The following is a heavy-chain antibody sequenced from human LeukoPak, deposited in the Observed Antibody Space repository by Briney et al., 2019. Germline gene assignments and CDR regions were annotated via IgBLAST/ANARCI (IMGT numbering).Heavy chain of an antibody. CDR1: GFTFSSYS. V-gene: IGHV3-21*01. Sequence: PGGSLRLSCAASGFTFSSYSMNWVRQAPGKGLEWVSSISSSSSYIYYADSVKGRFTISRDNAKNSLYLQMNSLRAEDTAVYYCARVGSSWYRDPNYYYGMDVWGQGTTVTVSS. CDR2: ISSSSSYI. D-gene: IGHD6-13*01. CDR3: ARVGSSWYRDPNYYYGMDV. J-gene: IGHJ6*02.